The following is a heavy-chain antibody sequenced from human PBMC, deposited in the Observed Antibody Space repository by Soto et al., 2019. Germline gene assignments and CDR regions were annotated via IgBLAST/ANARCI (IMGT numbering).Heavy chain of an antibody. CDR3: AKELAIVVVTAPFDY. J-gene: IGHJ4*02. V-gene: IGHV3-23*01. CDR1: GFTFSSYA. D-gene: IGHD2-21*02. CDR2: ISGSGGST. Sequence: GWSLRLSCAASGFTFSSYAMSWVRQAPGKGLEWVSAISGSGGSTYYADSVKGRFTISRDNSKNTLYLQMNSLRAEDTAVYYCAKELAIVVVTAPFDYWGQGTLVTVSS.